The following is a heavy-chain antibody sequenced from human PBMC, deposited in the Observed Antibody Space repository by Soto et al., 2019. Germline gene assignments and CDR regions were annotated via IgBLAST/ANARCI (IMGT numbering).Heavy chain of an antibody. V-gene: IGHV4-34*01. CDR2: INHSGST. CDR3: PRGRRSGSERNWFDP. Sequence: PSETLSLTCAVCGGAFSGYYWSWILQPPGKGLEWIGEINHSGSTNYNPSLKSRVTISVDTSKNQFSLKLSSVTAADTAAYYCPRGRRSGSERNWFDPWGQGTLVTVS. D-gene: IGHD1-26*01. CDR1: GGAFSGYY. J-gene: IGHJ5*02.